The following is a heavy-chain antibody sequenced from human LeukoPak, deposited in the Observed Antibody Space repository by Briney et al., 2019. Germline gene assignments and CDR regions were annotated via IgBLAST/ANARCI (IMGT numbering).Heavy chain of an antibody. CDR2: MNPNSGHT. Sequence: ASVKVSCKGSGYTFTSYDFNWVRQATGQGREWMGWMNPNSGHTGYAQKFQGRVTMTRNTSISTAYMELSSLRSEDTAVYYCARAHRSFWFDPWGQGTLVTVSS. J-gene: IGHJ5*02. CDR3: ARAHRSFWFDP. V-gene: IGHV1-8*01. CDR1: GYTFTSYD.